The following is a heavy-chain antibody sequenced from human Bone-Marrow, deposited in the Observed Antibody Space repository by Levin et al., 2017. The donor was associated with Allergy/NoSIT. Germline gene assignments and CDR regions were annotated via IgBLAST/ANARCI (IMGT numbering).Heavy chain of an antibody. Sequence: SETLSLTCTVSGGSISSGGYYWSWIRQHPGKGLEWIGYIYYSGSTYYNPSLKSRVTISVDTSKNQFSLKLSSVTAADTAVYYCARDGAAASFDYWGQGTLVTVSS. J-gene: IGHJ4*02. V-gene: IGHV4-31*03. CDR1: GGSISSGGYY. CDR2: IYYSGST. CDR3: ARDGAAASFDY. D-gene: IGHD2-2*01.